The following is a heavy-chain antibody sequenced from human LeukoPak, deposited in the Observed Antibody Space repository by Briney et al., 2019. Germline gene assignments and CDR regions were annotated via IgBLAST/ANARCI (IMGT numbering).Heavy chain of an antibody. D-gene: IGHD1-26*01. CDR1: GFTFSNVW. V-gene: IGHV3-15*01. CDR2: IKSKTDGGTT. CDR3: TTDIEVGALKYYFDY. Sequence: GGSLRLSCAASGFTFSNVWMSWVRQAPGKGLEWVGRIKSKTDGGTTDYAAPVKGRFTISRDDSKNTLYLQMNSLKTEDTAVYYSTTDIEVGALKYYFDYWGQGTLVTVSS. J-gene: IGHJ4*02.